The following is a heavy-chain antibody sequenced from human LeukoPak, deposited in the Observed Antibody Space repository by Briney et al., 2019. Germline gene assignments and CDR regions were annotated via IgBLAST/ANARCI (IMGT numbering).Heavy chain of an antibody. CDR2: ISSSSSTM. V-gene: IGHV3-48*01. J-gene: IGHJ3*02. CDR1: GFTFDDYG. Sequence: GGSLRLSCAASGFTFDDYGLSWVRQAPGKGLEWVSYISSSSSTMYYADSVKGRFSISRDNAKSSLYLQMNSLRAEDTAVYYCARDHHRRLYDSQARDTFDIWGQGTMVTVSS. D-gene: IGHD3-22*01. CDR3: ARDHHRRLYDSQARDTFDI.